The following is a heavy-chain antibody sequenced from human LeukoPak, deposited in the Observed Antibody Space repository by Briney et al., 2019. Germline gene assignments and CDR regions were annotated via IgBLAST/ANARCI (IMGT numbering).Heavy chain of an antibody. CDR1: GYRFNAYW. D-gene: IGHD6-19*01. J-gene: IGHJ4*02. Sequence: GESLKISCKGSGYRFNAYWIAWVRQMPGKGLEWLGIIYPGDSTTRYSPSFQGQVTMSADKSISTAYLQWSSLKASDTAMYYCASSLRRSSGWSTSDYWGQGTLVTVSS. CDR2: IYPGDSTT. V-gene: IGHV5-51*01. CDR3: ASSLRRSSGWSTSDY.